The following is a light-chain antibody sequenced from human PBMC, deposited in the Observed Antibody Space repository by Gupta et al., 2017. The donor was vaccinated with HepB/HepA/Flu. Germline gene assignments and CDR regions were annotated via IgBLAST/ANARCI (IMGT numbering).Light chain of an antibody. CDR1: SSDVGGYNY. CDR3: SSYTSSSTLEV. CDR2: DVS. Sequence: QSALTQPASVSGSPGPSITISCTRTSSDVGGYNYVSWFQQHPGKAPKLMIYDVSNRPSGISNRFSGSKSGNTASLTISGLQTEDEADYYCSSYTSSSTLEVFGTGTKVTVL. J-gene: IGLJ1*01. V-gene: IGLV2-14*03.